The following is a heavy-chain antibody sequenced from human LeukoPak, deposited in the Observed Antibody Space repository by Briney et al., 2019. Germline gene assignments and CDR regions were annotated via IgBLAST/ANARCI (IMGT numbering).Heavy chain of an antibody. CDR1: GFTFSSYG. CDR2: IRYDGSNK. V-gene: IGHV3-30*02. CDR3: AKDRAGRYSSSFDY. D-gene: IGHD6-13*01. J-gene: IGHJ4*02. Sequence: GGSLRLSCAASGFTFSSYGMHWVRQAPGKGLEWVAFIRYDGSNKYYADSVKGRFTISRDNSKNTLYLQMNSLRAEDTAVYYCAKDRAGRYSSSFDYWGQGTLVTVSS.